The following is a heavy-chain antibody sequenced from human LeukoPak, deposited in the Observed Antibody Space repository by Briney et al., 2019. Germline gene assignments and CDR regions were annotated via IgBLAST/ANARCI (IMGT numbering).Heavy chain of an antibody. CDR3: ARDAIHVEMADQSGGGDY. J-gene: IGHJ4*02. V-gene: IGHV1-69*13. CDR2: TIPIFGTA. Sequence: GASVKVSCKASGGTFSSYAISWVRQAPGQGLEWMGGTIPIFGTANYAQKFQGRVTITADESTSTAYMELSSLRSEDTAVYYCARDAIHVEMADQSGGGDYWGQGTLVTVSS. D-gene: IGHD5-24*01. CDR1: GGTFSSYA.